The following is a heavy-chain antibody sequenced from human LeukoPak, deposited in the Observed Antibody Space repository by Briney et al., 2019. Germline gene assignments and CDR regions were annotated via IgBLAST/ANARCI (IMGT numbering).Heavy chain of an antibody. J-gene: IGHJ5*02. CDR3: ARQAYSSNLGWFDP. Sequence: SETLSLTCSVSGGSISSSTYYWGWIRQPPGKGLEWIGNIYNSGSTYYNPSLKSRVTISVDTSKNQFSLKLSSVTAADTAVYYCARQAYSSNLGWFDPWGQGTRVTVSS. D-gene: IGHD6-13*01. CDR1: GGSISSSTYY. V-gene: IGHV4-39*01. CDR2: IYNSGST.